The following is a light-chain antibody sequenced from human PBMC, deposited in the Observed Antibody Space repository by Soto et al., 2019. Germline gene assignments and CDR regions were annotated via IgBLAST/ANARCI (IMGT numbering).Light chain of an antibody. CDR1: QSVSSN. CDR3: QQYNNWPRGT. J-gene: IGKJ1*01. CDR2: GAS. Sequence: EIVMTQATATLSVTKEERATLSCRASQSVSSNLAWYQQKPGQAPRLLIYGASTRATGIPARFSGSGSGTEFTLTISSLQSEDFAVYYCQQYNNWPRGTFGQGTKV. V-gene: IGKV3-15*01.